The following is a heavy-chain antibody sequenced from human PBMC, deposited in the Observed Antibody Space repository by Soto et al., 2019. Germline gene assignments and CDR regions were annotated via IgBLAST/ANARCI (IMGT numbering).Heavy chain of an antibody. CDR1: GYTFTSYD. Sequence: QVPLVQSGAEVKKPGASVKVSCEASGYTFTSYDINWVRQATGQGLEWMGWMNPNSGNTGYAQKFQGRVTMTRNTSISTAYMELSSLRSEDTAVYYCASQRGYCTNGVCSDAFDIWGQGTMVTVSS. CDR2: MNPNSGNT. D-gene: IGHD2-8*01. CDR3: ASQRGYCTNGVCSDAFDI. J-gene: IGHJ3*02. V-gene: IGHV1-8*01.